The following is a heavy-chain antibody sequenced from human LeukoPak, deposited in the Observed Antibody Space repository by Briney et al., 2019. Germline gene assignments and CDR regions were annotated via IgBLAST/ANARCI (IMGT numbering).Heavy chain of an antibody. CDR1: GGSISSYY. CDR3: AKVVPADNYYDY. V-gene: IGHV3-23*01. Sequence: PSETLSLTCAVSGGSISSYYWSWIRQPPGKGLEWVSAISESGGSTSYADSVKGRFTISRDNSKNTLYLQMNSLRAEDTAVYFCAKVVPADNYYDYWGQGTLVTVSS. J-gene: IGHJ4*02. CDR2: ISESGGST. D-gene: IGHD2-2*01.